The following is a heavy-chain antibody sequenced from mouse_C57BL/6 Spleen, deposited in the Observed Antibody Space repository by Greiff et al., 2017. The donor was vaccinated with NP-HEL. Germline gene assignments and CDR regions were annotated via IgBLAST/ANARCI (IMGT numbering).Heavy chain of an antibody. D-gene: IGHD5-1-1*01. CDR3: AREGSGVYQLDY. CDR1: GFTFSDYY. CDR2: INYDGSST. J-gene: IGHJ2*01. Sequence: EVKLVESEGGLVQPGSSMKLSCTASGFTFSDYYMAWVRQVPEKGLEWVANINYDGSSTYYLDSLKSRFIISRDNAKNILYLQMSSLKSEVTATYYCAREGSGVYQLDYWGQGTTLTVSS. V-gene: IGHV5-16*01.